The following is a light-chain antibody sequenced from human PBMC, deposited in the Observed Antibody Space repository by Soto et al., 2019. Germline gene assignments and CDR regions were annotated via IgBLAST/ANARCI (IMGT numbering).Light chain of an antibody. Sequence: EIVSTQSPGTLSLSPGEGATLSCRASQSVSSDLAWYQQKPGQAPRLLIYDASNRATGIPARFSGSGSGTDFTLTISSLEPEDFAVYYCQQRSNWPLTFGGGTKVEIK. CDR3: QQRSNWPLT. J-gene: IGKJ4*01. V-gene: IGKV3-11*01. CDR1: QSVSSD. CDR2: DAS.